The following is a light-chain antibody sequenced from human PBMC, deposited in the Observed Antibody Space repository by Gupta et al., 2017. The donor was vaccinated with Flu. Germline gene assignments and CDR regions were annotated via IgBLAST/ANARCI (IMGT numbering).Light chain of an antibody. CDR3: QQHDYSPHFT. V-gene: IGKV1-33*01. CDR2: DAS. Sequence: SSLAASVGDRVAITCHASEDTTNYLTWYQQKPRKPPKPLNYDASNSETRVPSRFSGSGCGTHVSLRTSIRQQEDIVAYYCQQHDYSPHFTFGHGTKVDVK. CDR1: EDTTNY. J-gene: IGKJ3*01.